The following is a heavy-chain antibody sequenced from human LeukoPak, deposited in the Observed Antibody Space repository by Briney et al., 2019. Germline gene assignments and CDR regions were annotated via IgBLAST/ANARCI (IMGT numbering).Heavy chain of an antibody. J-gene: IGHJ4*02. V-gene: IGHV3-23*01. CDR1: GFTFSSYA. CDR3: AKAQMTTVTTGFDY. D-gene: IGHD4-17*01. CDR2: ISGSGGST. Sequence: GRSLRLSCAASGFTFSSYAISWVRQAPGKGLEWVSAISGSGGSTYYADSVKGRFTISRDNSKNTLYLQMNSLRAEDTAVYYCAKAQMTTVTTGFDYWGQGTLVTVSS.